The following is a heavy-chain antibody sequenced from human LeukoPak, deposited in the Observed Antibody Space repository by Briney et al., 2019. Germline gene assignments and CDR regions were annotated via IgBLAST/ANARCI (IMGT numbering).Heavy chain of an antibody. J-gene: IGHJ4*02. CDR2: ITSNGGTT. CDR3: ARGYCSSTSCTNDY. V-gene: IGHV3-64*01. D-gene: IGHD2-2*01. Sequence: PGGSLRLSCVASGFSLSTYDMYWVRQAPGKGLEYVSAITSNGGTTYYANSVKGRFTISRDNSKNTLYLQMGSLSAEDMAVYYCARGYCSSTSCTNDYWGQGTLVTVSS. CDR1: GFSLSTYD.